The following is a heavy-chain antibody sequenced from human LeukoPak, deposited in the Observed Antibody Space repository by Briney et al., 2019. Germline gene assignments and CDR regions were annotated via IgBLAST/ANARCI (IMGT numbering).Heavy chain of an antibody. V-gene: IGHV4-39*01. CDR3: ARIGRLRTAAAGKTIDY. Sequence: PSETLFLTCTVSGGSISSSSYYWGWIRQPPGKGLEWIGSIYYSGSTYYNPSLKSRVTISVDTSKNQFSLKLSSVTAADTAVYYCARIGRLRTAAAGKTIDYWGQGTLVTVSS. CDR1: GGSISSSSYY. D-gene: IGHD6-13*01. J-gene: IGHJ4*02. CDR2: IYYSGST.